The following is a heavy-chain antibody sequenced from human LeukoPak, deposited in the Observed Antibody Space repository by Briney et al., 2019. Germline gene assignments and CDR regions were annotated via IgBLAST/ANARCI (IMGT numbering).Heavy chain of an antibody. J-gene: IGHJ4*02. V-gene: IGHV1-69*01. CDR3: ARVGSKGIVGPFDY. D-gene: IGHD2-21*01. Sequence: ASVNVSCKASVGTFSIYAITWVRQAPGQGLEWMGGIIPISGTANYAKMFQGRVTITADDSTSTAYMELSSLRSEDTAVYYCARVGSKGIVGPFDYWGQGTLVTVSS. CDR2: IIPISGTA. CDR1: VGTFSIYA.